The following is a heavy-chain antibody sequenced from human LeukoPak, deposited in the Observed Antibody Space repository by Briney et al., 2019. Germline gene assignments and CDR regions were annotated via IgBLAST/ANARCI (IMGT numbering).Heavy chain of an antibody. D-gene: IGHD4-17*01. CDR3: SRNDYGDYYFDY. CDR1: GFTFRDHA. CDR2: VSKDETNK. J-gene: IGHJ4*02. Sequence: GGSLRLSCAASGFTFRDHAMHWVRQAPGKGLEWVAVVSKDETNKHYADSVEGRFTISRDNSKNTMYLQMSSLRPEDTAVYYCSRNDYGDYYFDYWGQGTLVTVSS. V-gene: IGHV3-30-3*01.